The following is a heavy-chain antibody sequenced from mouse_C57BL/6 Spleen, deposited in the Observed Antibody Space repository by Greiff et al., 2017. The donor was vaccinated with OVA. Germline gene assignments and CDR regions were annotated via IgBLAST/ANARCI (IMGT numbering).Heavy chain of an antibody. CDR2: IDPEGGET. J-gene: IGHJ4*01. CDR1: GFNITDYY. V-gene: IGHV14-2*01. CDR3: ARGITTVVAHYYAMDY. D-gene: IGHD1-1*01. Sequence: EVQLQQSGAELVKPGASVKLSCTASGFNITDYYMHWVKQRTEQGLEWIGRIDPEGGETKYAPKFQGKATITADTSSNTAYMQLSSLTSEVTAVYYCARGITTVVAHYYAMDYWGQGTSVTVSS.